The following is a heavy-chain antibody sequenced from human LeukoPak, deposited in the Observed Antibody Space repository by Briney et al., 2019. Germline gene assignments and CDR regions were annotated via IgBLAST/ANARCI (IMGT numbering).Heavy chain of an antibody. CDR2: INHSGST. J-gene: IGHJ4*02. CDR1: GGSFSGYY. CDR3: ARFPSLRRIAARPGEDY. D-gene: IGHD6-6*01. V-gene: IGHV4-34*01. Sequence: SETLSLTCAVYGGSFSGYYWSWIRQPPGKGLEWIGEINHSGSTNYNPSLKSRVTISVDTSKNQFSLKLSSVTAADTAVYYCARFPSLRRIAARPGEDYWGQGTLVTVSS.